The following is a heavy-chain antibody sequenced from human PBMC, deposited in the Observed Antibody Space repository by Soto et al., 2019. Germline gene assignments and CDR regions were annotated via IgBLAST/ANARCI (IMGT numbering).Heavy chain of an antibody. CDR1: GFTFSSYA. Sequence: GGSLRLSCAASGFTFSSYAMHWVRQAPGKGLEWVAVISYDGSNKYYADSVKGRFTISRDNSKNTLYLQMNSLRAEDTAVYYCAMVATRLGGEIKYYFDYWGQGTLVTVSS. CDR3: AMVATRLGGEIKYYFDY. D-gene: IGHD5-12*01. J-gene: IGHJ4*02. V-gene: IGHV3-30-3*01. CDR2: ISYDGSNK.